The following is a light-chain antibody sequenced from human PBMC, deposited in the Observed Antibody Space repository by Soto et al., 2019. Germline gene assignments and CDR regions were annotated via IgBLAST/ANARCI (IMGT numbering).Light chain of an antibody. V-gene: IGLV2-14*01. Sequence: QSALTQPAPLSGSPGQSITISCTGTSSDIGAYDYVSWFQQHPGKAPKLMISEVNNRPSGVSNRFSGSKSGNTAYLTISGLQVEEEAEYFCFSFKTTSTHVFGTGTKVTVL. CDR1: SSDIGAYDY. J-gene: IGLJ1*01. CDR2: EVN. CDR3: FSFKTTSTHV.